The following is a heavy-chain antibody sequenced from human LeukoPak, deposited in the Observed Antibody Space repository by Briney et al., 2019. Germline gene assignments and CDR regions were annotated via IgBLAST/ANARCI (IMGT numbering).Heavy chain of an antibody. V-gene: IGHV4-59*01. CDR1: GGSISSYY. CDR2: IYYSGST. CDR3: AGAPTRRDAFDI. J-gene: IGHJ3*02. Sequence: SETLSLTCTVSGGSISSYYWSWIRQPPGKGLEWIGYIYYSGSTNYNPSLKSRVTISVDTSKNQFSLKLSSVTAADTAVYYCAGAPTRRDAFDIWGQGTMVTVSS.